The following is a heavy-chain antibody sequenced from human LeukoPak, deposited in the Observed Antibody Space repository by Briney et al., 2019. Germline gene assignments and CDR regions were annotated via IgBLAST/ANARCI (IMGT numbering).Heavy chain of an antibody. CDR1: GGSISSSSYY. Sequence: SETLSLTCTVSGGSISSSSYYWGWIRQPPGKGLEWIGSIYYSGSTYYNPSLKSRVTISVDTSKNQFSLKLSSVTAADTAVYYCARHATMVRGVNNCFDPWGQGTLVTVSS. J-gene: IGHJ5*02. CDR2: IYYSGST. V-gene: IGHV4-39*01. D-gene: IGHD3-10*01. CDR3: ARHATMVRGVNNCFDP.